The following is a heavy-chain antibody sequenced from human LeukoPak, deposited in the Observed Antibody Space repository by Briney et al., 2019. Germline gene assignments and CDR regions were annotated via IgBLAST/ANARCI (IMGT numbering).Heavy chain of an antibody. CDR2: IYYSGST. V-gene: IGHV4-59*01. Sequence: SETLSLTCTVSGGSISSYYWSWIRQPPGKGLEWIGLIYYSGSTNYNPSLKSRVTISVDTSKNQFSLKLSSVTAADTAVYYCARGIHYDYVWGSYRPYWYFDLWGRGTLVTVSS. CDR3: ARGIHYDYVWGSYRPYWYFDL. J-gene: IGHJ2*01. D-gene: IGHD3-16*02. CDR1: GGSISSYY.